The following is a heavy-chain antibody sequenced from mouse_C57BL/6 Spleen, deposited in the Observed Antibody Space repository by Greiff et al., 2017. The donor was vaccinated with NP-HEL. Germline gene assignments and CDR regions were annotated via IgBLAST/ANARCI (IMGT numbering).Heavy chain of an antibody. J-gene: IGHJ1*03. V-gene: IGHV3-6*01. CDR3: ASLYYDYDGYFDV. Sequence: VQLQQSGPGLVKPSQSLSLTCSVTGYSITSGYYWNWIRQFPGNKLEWMGYISYDGSNNYNPSLKNRISITRDTSKNQFFLKLNSVTTEDTATYYCASLYYDYDGYFDVWGTGTTVTVSS. CDR2: ISYDGSN. D-gene: IGHD2-4*01. CDR1: GYSITSGYY.